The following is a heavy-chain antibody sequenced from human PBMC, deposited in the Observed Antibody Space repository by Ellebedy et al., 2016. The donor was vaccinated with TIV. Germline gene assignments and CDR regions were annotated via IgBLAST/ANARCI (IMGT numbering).Heavy chain of an antibody. CDR1: GFTFRSYW. Sequence: GESLKISCAASGFTFRSYWMSWVRQAPGKGLEWVANIYQDGSEKYYVDSVKGRFTISRDNANTSLYLQRNSLRVEDTAVYYCARRGSYGDYAVQINNWFDRWGQGTLVTVYS. CDR2: IYQDGSEK. D-gene: IGHD4-17*01. CDR3: ARRGSYGDYAVQINNWFDR. J-gene: IGHJ5*02. V-gene: IGHV3-7*01.